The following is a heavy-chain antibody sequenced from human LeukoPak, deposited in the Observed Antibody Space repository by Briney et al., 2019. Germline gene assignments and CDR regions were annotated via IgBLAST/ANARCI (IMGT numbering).Heavy chain of an antibody. D-gene: IGHD3-3*01. J-gene: IGHJ4*02. V-gene: IGHV4-4*02. CDR3: ARKEWVPYYFDY. CDR1: GASISSNNW. Sequence: SGTLSLTCASSGASISSNNWWSWVRQPPGKGLEWIEEIYHSGSTNYNPSLESRVTISVDKSKNQFSLKLSSVTAADTAVYYCARKEWVPYYFDYWGQGNLVTVSS. CDR2: IYHSGST.